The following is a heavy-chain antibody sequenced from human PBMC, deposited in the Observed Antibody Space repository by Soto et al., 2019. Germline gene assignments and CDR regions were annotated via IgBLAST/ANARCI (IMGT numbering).Heavy chain of an antibody. V-gene: IGHV4-59*01. CDR2: IYYSGST. CDR1: GGSISSYY. D-gene: IGHD3-16*02. CDR3: ARGANDYIWGSYRPLYYYYMDV. J-gene: IGHJ6*03. Sequence: KPSETLSLTCTVSGGSISSYYWSWIRQPPGKGLEWIGYIYYSGSTNYNPSLKSRVTISVDTSKNQFSLKLSSVTAADTAVYYCARGANDYIWGSYRPLYYYYMDVWGKGTTVTVSS.